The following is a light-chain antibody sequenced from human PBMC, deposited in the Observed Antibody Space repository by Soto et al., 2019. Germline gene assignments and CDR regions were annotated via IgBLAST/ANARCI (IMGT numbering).Light chain of an antibody. J-gene: IGKJ5*01. CDR1: QSVSSN. CDR3: QQYGTSPMT. V-gene: IGKV3-15*01. Sequence: EIVMTQSPAALSVSPGERATLSCRASQSVSSNLAWYQQKPGQAPRLLIYGASTRATGIPARFSGSGSGTDFSLIIRSLEPEDFALYFCQQYGTSPMTFGQGTRLEI. CDR2: GAS.